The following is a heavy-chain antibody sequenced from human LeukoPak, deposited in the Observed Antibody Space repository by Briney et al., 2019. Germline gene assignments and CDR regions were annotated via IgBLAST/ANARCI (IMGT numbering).Heavy chain of an antibody. CDR2: IYSGGST. CDR3: ARDGVAAADKALDY. Sequence: TGGSLRLSCAASGFTFSSYAMSWVRQAPGKGLEWVSVIYSGGSTYYADSVKGRFTISRDNSKNTLYLQMNSLRAEDTAVYYCARDGVAAADKALDYWGQGTLVTVSS. V-gene: IGHV3-53*01. J-gene: IGHJ4*02. CDR1: GFTFSSYA. D-gene: IGHD6-13*01.